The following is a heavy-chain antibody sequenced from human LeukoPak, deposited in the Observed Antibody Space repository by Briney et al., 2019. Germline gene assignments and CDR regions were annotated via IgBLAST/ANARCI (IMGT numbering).Heavy chain of an antibody. CDR2: IYHSGST. J-gene: IGHJ3*02. CDR3: ARDWGYSSGWYITSAAFDI. CDR1: GGSISSSSYY. D-gene: IGHD6-19*01. Sequence: PSETLSLTCTVSGGSISSSSYYWGWIRQPPGKGLEWIGSIYHSGSTYYNPSLKSRVTISVDTSKNQFSLKLSSVTAADTAVYYCARDWGYSSGWYITSAAFDIWGQGTMVTVSS. V-gene: IGHV4-39*07.